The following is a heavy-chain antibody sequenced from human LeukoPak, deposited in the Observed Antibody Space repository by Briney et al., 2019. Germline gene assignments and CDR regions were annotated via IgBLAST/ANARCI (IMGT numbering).Heavy chain of an antibody. CDR2: IYSSGEI. V-gene: IGHV3-53*01. CDR3: AKDQQQLISVSFDY. Sequence: GGSLRLSCAASGFSVGDNYMSWVRQAPGKGLEWVSVIYSSGEIYYIESVEGRFTISRDNSKNTLYLQMNSLRAEDTAVYYCAKDQQQLISVSFDYWGQGTLVTVSS. D-gene: IGHD6-13*01. J-gene: IGHJ4*02. CDR1: GFSVGDNY.